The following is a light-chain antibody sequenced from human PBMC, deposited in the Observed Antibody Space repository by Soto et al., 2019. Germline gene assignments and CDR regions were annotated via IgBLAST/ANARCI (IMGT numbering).Light chain of an antibody. Sequence: DIHMTQCNYSLSASVGDRVAITCRLSQSISTYLIWYQQKPGKAPKLLIYATSSLQNGVPSRFSGSGSGTDFTLTISSLQPEDFATYYCQQSYSTPPGTFGQGTKVDIK. CDR1: QSISTY. V-gene: IGKV1-39*01. CDR3: QQSYSTPPGT. CDR2: ATS. J-gene: IGKJ1*01.